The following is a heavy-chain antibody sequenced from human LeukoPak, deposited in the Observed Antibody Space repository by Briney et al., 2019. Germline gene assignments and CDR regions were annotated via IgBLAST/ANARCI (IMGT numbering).Heavy chain of an antibody. CDR1: GFTFSSYS. CDR3: ARDGGDGSSYYYGMDV. CDR2: ISSSSSYI. V-gene: IGHV3-21*01. Sequence: GGSLRLPCAASGFTFSSYSMNWVRQAPGKGREWVSSISSSSSYIYYADSVKGRFTISRDNAKNSLYLQMNSLRAEDTAVYYCARDGGDGSSYYYGMDVWGQGTTVTVSS. J-gene: IGHJ6*02. D-gene: IGHD5-24*01.